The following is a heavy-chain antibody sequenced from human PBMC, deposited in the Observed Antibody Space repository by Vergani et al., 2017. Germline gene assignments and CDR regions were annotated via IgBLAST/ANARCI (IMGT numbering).Heavy chain of an antibody. D-gene: IGHD6-13*01. CDR3: ARTLHLQAAAGIRDY. Sequence: QVQLQESGPGLVKPSETLSLTCTVSGGSISSYYWSWIRQPPGKGLEWIGYIYYSGSTNYNPSLKSRVTISVDTSKNQFSLKLSSVTAADTAVYYCARTLHLQAAAGIRDYWGQGTLVTVSS. J-gene: IGHJ4*02. V-gene: IGHV4-59*01. CDR2: IYYSGST. CDR1: GGSISSYY.